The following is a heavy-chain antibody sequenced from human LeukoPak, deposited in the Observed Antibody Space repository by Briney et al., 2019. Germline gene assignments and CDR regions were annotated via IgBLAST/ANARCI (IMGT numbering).Heavy chain of an antibody. CDR2: ISNDVIST. J-gene: IGHJ5*02. V-gene: IGHV3-74*01. D-gene: IGHD3-10*01. CDR1: GFTFSTHW. Sequence: PGGSLRLSCEASGFTFSTHWMHWVRQVPGKGLVWISRISNDVISTISTSYADSVKGRFTISRDNSKNTLYLQMNSLRAEDTAVYYCAKDLWEVEWYYGSGGDWFDPWGQGTLVTVSS. CDR3: AKDLWEVEWYYGSGGDWFDP.